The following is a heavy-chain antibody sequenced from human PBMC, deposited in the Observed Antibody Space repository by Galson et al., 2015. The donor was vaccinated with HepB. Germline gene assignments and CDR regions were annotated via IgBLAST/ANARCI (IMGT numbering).Heavy chain of an antibody. Sequence: SLRLSCAASGFTFSAYGMHWVRQAPGKGLEWVAFIRYDGSNKYYGDSVKGRFTLSRDDSKNTLFLQMNSLRPEDTAVYYCAKNWGIAATGGYSFDSWGQGTLVTVSS. V-gene: IGHV3-30*02. CDR2: IRYDGSNK. CDR3: AKNWGIAATGGYSFDS. J-gene: IGHJ4*02. CDR1: GFTFSAYG. D-gene: IGHD6-13*01.